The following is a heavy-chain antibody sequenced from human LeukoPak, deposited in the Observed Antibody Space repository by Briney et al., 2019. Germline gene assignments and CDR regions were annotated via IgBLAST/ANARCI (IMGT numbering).Heavy chain of an antibody. CDR3: AREAYGGNPPDDAFDI. CDR2: IYPKSGGT. V-gene: IGHV1-2*06. D-gene: IGHD4-23*01. J-gene: IGHJ3*02. CDR1: GYIITGYY. Sequence: VASVKVSCKASGYIITGYYLHWVRQAPGQGGEWMGRIYPKSGGTNYAQKFQGRVSINKDTSISIAYMELSRLRSDDTAVYYCAREAYGGNPPDDAFDIWGQGTMVTVSS.